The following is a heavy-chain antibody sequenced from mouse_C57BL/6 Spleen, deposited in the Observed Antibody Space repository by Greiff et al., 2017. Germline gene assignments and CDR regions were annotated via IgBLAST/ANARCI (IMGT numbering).Heavy chain of an antibody. Sequence: QVQLKESGAELARPGASVKLSCKASGYTFTSYGISWVKQRTGQGLEWIGEIYPRSGNTYYNEKFKGKATLTADKSSSTAYMELRSLTSEDSAVYFCARWDRYGSRSYFDYWGQGTTLTVSS. CDR2: IYPRSGNT. CDR1: GYTFTSYG. J-gene: IGHJ2*01. V-gene: IGHV1-81*01. CDR3: ARWDRYGSRSYFDY. D-gene: IGHD1-1*01.